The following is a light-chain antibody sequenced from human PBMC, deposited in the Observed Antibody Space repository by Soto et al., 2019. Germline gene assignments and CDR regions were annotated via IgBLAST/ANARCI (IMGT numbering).Light chain of an antibody. CDR2: QDS. V-gene: IGLV3-1*01. J-gene: IGLJ1*01. Sequence: SYELTQPPSVSVSPGQTASITCSGDKLGDKYACWYQQKPGQSPVLVIYQDSKRPSGIPERFSGSNSGNTATLTISGTQAMDEADYYCQAWDSSTARVVFGTGTKVTVL. CDR3: QAWDSSTARVV. CDR1: KLGDKY.